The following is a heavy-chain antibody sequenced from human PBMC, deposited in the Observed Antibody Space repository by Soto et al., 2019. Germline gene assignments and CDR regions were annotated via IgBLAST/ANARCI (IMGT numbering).Heavy chain of an antibody. D-gene: IGHD3-3*01. V-gene: IGHV4-39*01. CDR1: GGSISSSSYY. CDR2: IYYSGST. CDR3: ARQPDFWSGYYY. Sequence: SETLSLTCTVSGGSISSSSYYWGWIRQPPGKGLEWIGSIYYSGSTYYNPSLKSRVTISVDTSKNQFSLKLSSVTAADTAVYYYARQPDFWSGYYYWGQGTLVTVSS. J-gene: IGHJ4*02.